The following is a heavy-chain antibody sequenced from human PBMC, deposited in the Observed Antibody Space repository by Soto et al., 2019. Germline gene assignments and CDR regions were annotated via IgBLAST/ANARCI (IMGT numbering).Heavy chain of an antibody. Sequence: PGEARKICCKASGDSFTTDGIGGVRQMPGKGLEWMGIIYPGDSDTRYSPSFQGQVTVSADKSISTAYLQWSSLKASDTAMYYCAKYWRSYTSTSFSGTHSRGHAPPVTVHS. D-gene: IGHD2-2*02. J-gene: IGHJ5*01. CDR1: GDSFTTDG. CDR2: IYPGDSDT. V-gene: IGHV5-51*01. CDR3: AKYWRSYTSTSFSGTHS.